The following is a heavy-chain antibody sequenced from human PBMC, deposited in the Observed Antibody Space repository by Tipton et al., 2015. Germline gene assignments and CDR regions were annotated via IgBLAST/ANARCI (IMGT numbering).Heavy chain of an antibody. CDR2: ISHSGNT. Sequence: TLSLTCTVSGGSVSSGSYYWGWIRQPPGKGLEWIGSISHSGNTYYNPSLKSRDTMSRDTSKNQFSLKLTSVTAADTAVYYCACQDYDSLTRDYQTVDYWGQGTLVTVSS. D-gene: IGHD3-9*01. CDR3: ACQDYDSLTRDYQTVDY. J-gene: IGHJ4*02. V-gene: IGHV4-39*07. CDR1: GGSVSSGSYY.